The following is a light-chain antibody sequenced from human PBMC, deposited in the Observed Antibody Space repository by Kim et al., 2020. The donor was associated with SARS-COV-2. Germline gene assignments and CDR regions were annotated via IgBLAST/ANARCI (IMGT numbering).Light chain of an antibody. V-gene: IGLV3-25*03. J-gene: IGLJ3*02. CDR2: KDS. CDR3: QSADSSGIWV. CDR1: ALPKQY. Sequence: SYELTQPPSVSVSPGQTARITCSGDALPKQYAYWYQQKPGQAPVLVIYKDSERPSGIPERFSGSSSGTTVTLTISGVQAEDEADYYCQSADSSGIWVFGG.